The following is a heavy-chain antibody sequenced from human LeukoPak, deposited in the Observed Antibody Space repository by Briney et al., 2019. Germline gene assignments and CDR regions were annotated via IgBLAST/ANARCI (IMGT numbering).Heavy chain of an antibody. Sequence: GRSLRLSCAASGFTFSSYGTHWVRQAPGKGLEWVAVISYDRSNKYYADFVKGRFTISRDNSKNTLYLQMNSLRAEDTAVYYCAKVRYCSSTSCYTAFDYWGQGTLVTVSS. V-gene: IGHV3-30*18. J-gene: IGHJ4*02. CDR2: ISYDRSNK. CDR1: GFTFSSYG. CDR3: AKVRYCSSTSCYTAFDY. D-gene: IGHD2-2*02.